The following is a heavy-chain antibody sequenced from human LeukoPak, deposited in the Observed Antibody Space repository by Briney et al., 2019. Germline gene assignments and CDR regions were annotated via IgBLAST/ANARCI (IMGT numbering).Heavy chain of an antibody. D-gene: IGHD2-15*01. CDR2: ITYDGSGT. V-gene: IGHV3-30*01. CDR1: GFSFSNFA. J-gene: IGHJ4*02. Sequence: GKSLRLSCAASGFSFSNFAMHWVRQSPGKGLEWLAVITYDGSGTLYADSVKGRFTISRDNSKNTLYLQMNSLRAEDTAVYYCARVGVEPYYFDYWGQGTLVTVSS. CDR3: ARVGVEPYYFDY.